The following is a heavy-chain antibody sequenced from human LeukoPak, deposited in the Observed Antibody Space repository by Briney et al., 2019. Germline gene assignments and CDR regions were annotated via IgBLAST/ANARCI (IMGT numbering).Heavy chain of an antibody. Sequence: PGGSLRLSCAASGFTFSSYWMHWVRQAPGKGLVWVSRINSDGSSTSYADSVKGRFTISRDNAKNTLYLQMNSLRAEDTAVYYCARGVAAAVYYFDYWGQGTLVTVPS. CDR3: ARGVAAAVYYFDY. J-gene: IGHJ4*02. D-gene: IGHD6-13*01. CDR1: GFTFSSYW. CDR2: INSDGSST. V-gene: IGHV3-74*01.